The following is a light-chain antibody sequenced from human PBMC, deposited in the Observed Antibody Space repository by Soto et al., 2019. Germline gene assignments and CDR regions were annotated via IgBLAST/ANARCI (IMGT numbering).Light chain of an antibody. V-gene: IGKV3-20*01. CDR2: GAS. CDR1: QSVSSSY. CDR3: QQYGSSSFT. Sequence: EIVLTQSPGTLSLSPGERATLSCRASQSVSSSYLAWYQQKPGQAPRLLIYGASSRATGIPDRFGGSGSGTDFTLTISRLESEDFAVYYCQQYGSSSFTFGRGTKVDIK. J-gene: IGKJ3*01.